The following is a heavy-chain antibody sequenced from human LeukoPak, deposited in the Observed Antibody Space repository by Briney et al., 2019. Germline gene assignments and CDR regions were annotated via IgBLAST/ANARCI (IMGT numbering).Heavy chain of an antibody. Sequence: PGGSLRLSCVVSGLIASSNYMSGVRQAPGKGLEWVSYISSSGSTIYYADSVKGRFTISRDNAKNSLYLQMNSLRAEDTAVYYCARDCGGGSCYGPYDAFDIWGQGTMVTVSS. CDR3: ARDCGGGSCYGPYDAFDI. J-gene: IGHJ3*02. V-gene: IGHV3-11*04. CDR2: ISSSGSTI. CDR1: GLIASSNY. D-gene: IGHD2-15*01.